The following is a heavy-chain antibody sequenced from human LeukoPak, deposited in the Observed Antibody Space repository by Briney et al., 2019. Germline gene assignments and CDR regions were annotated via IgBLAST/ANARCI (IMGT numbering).Heavy chain of an antibody. CDR3: TRGGELMNY. J-gene: IGHJ4*02. CDR2: IYYSGRT. Sequence: SETLSLTCTVSGGSISSYYWSWIRQPPGKGLEWIGYIYYSGRTNYNPSLKSRVTISVDTSKNQFSLRLSSVTAADTAVYYCTRGGELMNYWGQGTLVTVSS. CDR1: GGSISSYY. D-gene: IGHD1-26*01. V-gene: IGHV4-59*08.